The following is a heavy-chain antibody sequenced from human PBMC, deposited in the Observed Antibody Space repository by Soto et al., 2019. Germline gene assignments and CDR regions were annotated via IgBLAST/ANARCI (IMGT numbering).Heavy chain of an antibody. Sequence: GESLRISCNGAGGSCTSYWVSWVRQMPGKGLEWMGRIDPSDSYTNYSPSFQGHVTISADKSISTAYLQWSSLKASDTAMYYCARQGPCSGGSCYSSPPYYYYGMDVWGQGTTVTVSS. CDR1: GGSCTSYW. D-gene: IGHD2-15*01. CDR2: IDPSDSYT. CDR3: ARQGPCSGGSCYSSPPYYYYGMDV. V-gene: IGHV5-10-1*01. J-gene: IGHJ6*02.